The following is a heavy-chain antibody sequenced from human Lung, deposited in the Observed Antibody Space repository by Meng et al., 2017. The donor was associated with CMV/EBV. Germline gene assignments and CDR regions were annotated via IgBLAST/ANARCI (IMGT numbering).Heavy chain of an antibody. J-gene: IGHJ4*02. CDR2: IDDSGST. CDR3: ARGKQDAWELLAY. V-gene: IGHV4-4*02. D-gene: IGHD1-26*01. Sequence: VQRQEAGPGLVKPSGTLSLTCGVSGVSISSNIRWTWVRQPPGKGLEWIGDIDDSGSTNYNPSLNNRISISLDKSKNHFSLKVNSVTAADTAVYYCARGKQDAWELLAYWGQGALVTVSS. CDR1: GVSISSNIR.